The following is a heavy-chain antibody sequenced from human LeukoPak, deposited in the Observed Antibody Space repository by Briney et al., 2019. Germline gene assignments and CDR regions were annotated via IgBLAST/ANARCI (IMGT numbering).Heavy chain of an antibody. J-gene: IGHJ5*02. Sequence: SVKVSCKASGGTFSSYAISWVRQAPGQGLEWMGGIIPIFGTANYAQKFQGRVTITTDESTSTAYMELSSLRSEDTAVYYCARDQCSSTSCLGGFDPWGQGTLVTVSS. CDR3: ARDQCSSTSCLGGFDP. CDR1: GGTFSSYA. D-gene: IGHD2-2*01. V-gene: IGHV1-69*05. CDR2: IIPIFGTA.